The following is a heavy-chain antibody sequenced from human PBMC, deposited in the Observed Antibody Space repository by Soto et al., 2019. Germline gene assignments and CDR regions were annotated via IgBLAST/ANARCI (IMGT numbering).Heavy chain of an antibody. Sequence: EVQLLESGGGLVQPGGSLRVSCAASGFPFSSRAMSWVRQAPGKGLEWVSAISGSGAITYYADSVKGRSTSSRDTSKNTLYPQMNSLRADDTAVYYCAEWARYCSGADCRAWGQGTLVTVSS. CDR2: ISGSGAIT. V-gene: IGHV3-23*01. CDR3: AEWARYCSGADCRA. D-gene: IGHD2-15*01. J-gene: IGHJ5*02. CDR1: GFPFSSRA.